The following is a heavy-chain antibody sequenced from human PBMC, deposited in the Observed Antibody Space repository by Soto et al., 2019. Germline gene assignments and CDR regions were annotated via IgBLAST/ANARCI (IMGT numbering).Heavy chain of an antibody. CDR3: AGGLIMRWGDFDG. V-gene: IGHV5-51*01. CDR2: IYPPGSDA. D-gene: IGHD3-16*01. CDR1: GYNYPAYW. Sequence: GESLKISCKGSGYNYPAYWIAWVRQMPGKGLEWMGIIYPPGSDARYNPSFQGQVTISVDKTINTAYLQWNSLKASDTAMYYCAGGLIMRWGDFDGWGQETMVTISS. J-gene: IGHJ3*01.